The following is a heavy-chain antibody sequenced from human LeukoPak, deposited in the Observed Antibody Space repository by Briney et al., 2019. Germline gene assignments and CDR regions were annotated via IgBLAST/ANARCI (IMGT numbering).Heavy chain of an antibody. CDR1: GFTFSRYA. CDR3: AKVSQLNWFDP. J-gene: IGHJ5*02. V-gene: IGHV3-23*01. D-gene: IGHD2-2*01. Sequence: GGSLRLSCAASGFTFSRYAMSWVRQAPGKGLEWVSAVSGSGGSTYYADSVKGLFTIPRDNSKNTLYLQMNSLRAEDTAVYYCAKVSQLNWFDPWGQGTLVTVSS. CDR2: VSGSGGST.